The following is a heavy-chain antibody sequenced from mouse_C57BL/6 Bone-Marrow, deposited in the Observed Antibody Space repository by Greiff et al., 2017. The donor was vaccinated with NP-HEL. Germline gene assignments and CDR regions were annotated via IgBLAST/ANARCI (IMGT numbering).Heavy chain of an antibody. CDR2: IYPGSGST. CDR1: GYTFTSYW. J-gene: IGHJ3*01. CDR3: AKSGSYDGGFAY. Sequence: QVQLQQPGAELVKPGASVKMSCKASGYTFTSYWITWVKQRPGQGLEWIGDIYPGSGSTNYNEKFKSKATLTVDPSSSTAYMQLRSLTSEASAVYSCAKSGSYDGGFAYWGQGTLVTVSA. D-gene: IGHD2-12*01. V-gene: IGHV1-55*01.